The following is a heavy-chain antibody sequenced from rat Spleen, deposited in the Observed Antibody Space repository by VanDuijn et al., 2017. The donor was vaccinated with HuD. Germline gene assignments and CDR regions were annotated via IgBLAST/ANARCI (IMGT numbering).Heavy chain of an antibody. CDR3: ARGYPGITGFDY. V-gene: IGHV3-1*01. D-gene: IGHD1-4*01. J-gene: IGHJ2*01. CDR2: ISYSGST. Sequence: EVQLQESGPGLVKPSQSLSLTCSVTGYSITSNYWGWIRKFPGNKMEWMGYISYSGSTSDNPYLKSRISITRDTSKNQFFLQLNSVTTEDTATYYCARGYPGITGFDYWGQGVMVTVSS. CDR1: GYSITSNY.